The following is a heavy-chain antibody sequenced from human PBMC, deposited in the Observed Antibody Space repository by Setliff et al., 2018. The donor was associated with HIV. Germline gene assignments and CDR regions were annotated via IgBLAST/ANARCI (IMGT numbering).Heavy chain of an antibody. J-gene: IGHJ4*02. CDR2: IYTSGST. CDR3: ARAISPQYYGSSGYYLA. CDR1: GGSISSGSYY. V-gene: IGHV4-61*02. D-gene: IGHD3-22*01. Sequence: SETLSLTCTVSGGSISSGSYYWSWIRQPAGKGLEWIGRIYTSGSTNYNPSLESRVTISGDTSKNQFSLKLTSVTAADTAVYYCARAISPQYYGSSGYYLAGGQGTLVTVSS.